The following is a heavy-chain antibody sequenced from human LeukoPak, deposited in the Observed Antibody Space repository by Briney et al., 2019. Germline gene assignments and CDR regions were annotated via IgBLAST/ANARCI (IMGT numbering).Heavy chain of an antibody. CDR3: AREDFGPPWNGDYVPPYFDY. V-gene: IGHV4-39*07. CDR1: GGSISSYY. Sequence: KTSETLSLTCTLSGGSISSYYWGWIRQPPGKGLEWIGSIYYSGNTYYNPSLKSRVTISVDTTKNQFSLKLSSVTAADTGVYYCAREDFGPPWNGDYVPPYFDYWGQGTLVTVSS. J-gene: IGHJ4*02. D-gene: IGHD4-17*01. CDR2: IYYSGNT.